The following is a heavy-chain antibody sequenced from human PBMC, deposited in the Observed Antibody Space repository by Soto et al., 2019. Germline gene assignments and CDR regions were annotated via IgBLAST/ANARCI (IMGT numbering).Heavy chain of an antibody. CDR3: ARGGGSSSPMHWFDT. D-gene: IGHD6-6*01. CDR2: IYYSGST. CDR1: GGSISSYY. V-gene: IGHV4-59*01. Sequence: NPSETLSLTCTVSGGSISSYYWSWIRQPPGKGLEWIEYIYYSGSTNDNPSLKSRVTISVDTSKNKSSLKLRSVTAADPAVYYCARGGGSSSPMHWFDTWGQGTLVTVSS. J-gene: IGHJ5*02.